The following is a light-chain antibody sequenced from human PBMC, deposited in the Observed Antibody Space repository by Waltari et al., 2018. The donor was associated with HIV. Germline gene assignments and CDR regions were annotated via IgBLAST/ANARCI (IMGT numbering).Light chain of an antibody. CDR1: QDISNS. J-gene: IGKJ1*01. Sequence: DIQMTQSPSSLSASLGDRVTITCQASQDISNSLAWYQQKVGEAPKLLLYTASLLESGVPSRFSGRGSGTVYTLTISSLQPEDFATYYCQQYYSSLWTFGQGTKVEIK. V-gene: IGKV1-NL1*01. CDR2: TAS. CDR3: QQYYSSLWT.